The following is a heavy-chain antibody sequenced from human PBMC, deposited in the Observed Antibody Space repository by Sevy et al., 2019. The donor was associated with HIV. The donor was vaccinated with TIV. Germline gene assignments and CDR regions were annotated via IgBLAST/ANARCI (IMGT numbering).Heavy chain of an antibody. CDR2: IKQDGSMK. V-gene: IGHV3-7*01. Sequence: GGSLRLSCAGSEFTFSSYWMTWVRQAPGTGLEWVANIKQDGSMKYYVNSVKGRFTISRDNAKNSVYLQMNSLRAEDTAIYYCARSIAAIGPDYWGQGTLVTVSS. CDR3: ARSIAAIGPDY. D-gene: IGHD6-13*01. CDR1: EFTFSSYW. J-gene: IGHJ4*02.